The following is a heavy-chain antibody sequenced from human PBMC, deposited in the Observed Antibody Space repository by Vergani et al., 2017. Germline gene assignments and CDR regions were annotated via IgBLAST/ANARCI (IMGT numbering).Heavy chain of an antibody. D-gene: IGHD1-14*01. J-gene: IGHJ4*02. CDR2: IFSNGNI. Sequence: QVQLQESGPRLAKPSETLSLTCTVSGDSVKRFYWSWIRQAPGKGLEWIGYIFSNGNINYNSSLKSRVTISVDTSKNRFSLGLTSLTAADTAMYYCARARVVCASNSSKTGCDEATFDYWGQGILVSVYS. CDR1: GDSVKRFY. CDR3: ARARVVCASNSSKTGCDEATFDY. V-gene: IGHV4-59*02.